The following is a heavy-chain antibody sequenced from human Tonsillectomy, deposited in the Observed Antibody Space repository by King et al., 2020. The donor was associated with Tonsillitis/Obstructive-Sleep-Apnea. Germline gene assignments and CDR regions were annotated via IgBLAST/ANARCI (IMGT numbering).Heavy chain of an antibody. D-gene: IGHD6-19*01. CDR2: ILSNDEE. Sequence: TVSGFSLSNARMGVSWIRQPPGKALEWRAHILSNDEESYSTSLNSRLTISKDTSKSQVVLTMTKIDPVDTATYYCARFTLRSSSAYYHDAFVICGPAQMFTFFS. CDR3: ARFTLRSSSAYYHDAFVI. CDR1: GFSLSNARMG. V-gene: IGHV2-26*01. J-gene: IGHJ3*02.